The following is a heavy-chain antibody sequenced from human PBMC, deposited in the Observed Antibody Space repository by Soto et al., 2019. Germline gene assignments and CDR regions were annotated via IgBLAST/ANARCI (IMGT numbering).Heavy chain of an antibody. CDR2: ISYDGSNK. Sequence: PGGSLRLSCAASGFTFDSYGMHWVRQAPGRGLEWVALISYDGSNKYYADFVKGRFTISRDNSKNTLYLQMNSLRVEDTAVYNCVKEARNIAASRWIESWGQGTLVTVSS. D-gene: IGHD6-6*01. V-gene: IGHV3-30*18. CDR3: VKEARNIAASRWIES. J-gene: IGHJ4*02. CDR1: GFTFDSYG.